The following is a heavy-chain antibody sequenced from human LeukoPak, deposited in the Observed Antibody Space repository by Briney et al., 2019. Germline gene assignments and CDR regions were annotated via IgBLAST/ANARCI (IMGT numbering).Heavy chain of an antibody. CDR3: ARGARMTFDY. D-gene: IGHD2-15*01. CDR2: IRDRGST. Sequence: SQTLSLTCTVSGGSISSGVYYWSWIRQHPGKGLEWVGYIRDRGSTYYNPSLKSRVTVSVDTSKSQFSLKVSSVTAADTAVYYCARGARMTFDYWGQGTLVTVSS. J-gene: IGHJ4*02. V-gene: IGHV4-31*03. CDR1: GGSISSGVYY.